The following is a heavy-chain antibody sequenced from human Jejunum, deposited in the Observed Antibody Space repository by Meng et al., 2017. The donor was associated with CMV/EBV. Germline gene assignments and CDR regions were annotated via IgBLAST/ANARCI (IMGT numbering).Heavy chain of an antibody. J-gene: IGHJ4*02. V-gene: IGHV1-69*12. Sequence: QVQLLQFGVEVKSPGSSVRLSCKSSGGVFNNYALTWVRQAPGQGLEWMGGIIAVLTTPNYAPKFQGRLTITADASTGTTYMELSSLTSEDTAVYFCARGFTNGWQPFDFWGQGTLVTVSS. CDR2: IIAVLTTP. CDR1: GGVFNNYA. D-gene: IGHD2-8*01. CDR3: ARGFTNGWQPFDF.